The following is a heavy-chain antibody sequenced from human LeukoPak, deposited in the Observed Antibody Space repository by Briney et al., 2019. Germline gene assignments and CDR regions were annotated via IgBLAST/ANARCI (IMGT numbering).Heavy chain of an antibody. V-gene: IGHV3-30*02. CDR3: AKSATSHTIFDV. J-gene: IGHJ3*01. CDR1: GFIFSSFD. D-gene: IGHD3-3*01. CDR2: IRYDGTTK. Sequence: QAGGSLRLSCAAPGFIFSSFDMHWVRQAPGKGLEWVAFIRYDGTTKNYADSVKGRFAISRDNSKNTLYLQINSLRAEDTAVYYCAKSATSHTIFDVWGQGTMVTVSS.